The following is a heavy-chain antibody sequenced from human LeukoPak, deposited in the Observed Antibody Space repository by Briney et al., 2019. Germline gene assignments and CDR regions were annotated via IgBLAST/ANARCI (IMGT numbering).Heavy chain of an antibody. CDR1: GYTFTGYY. J-gene: IGHJ4*02. D-gene: IGHD6-13*01. CDR3: ASTPRIPAAGTIDY. CDR2: INPRGGST. V-gene: IGHV1-46*01. Sequence: ASVKVSCKTSGYTFTGYYMHWVRQAPGQGLEWMGIINPRGGSTRYAQNLQGRVTMTRDTSTSTVYMELSSLRSKDTAVYYCASTPRIPAAGTIDYWGQGTLVTVSS.